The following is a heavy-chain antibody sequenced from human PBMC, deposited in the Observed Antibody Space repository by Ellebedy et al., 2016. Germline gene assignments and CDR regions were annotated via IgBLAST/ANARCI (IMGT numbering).Heavy chain of an antibody. Sequence: GESLKISCAASGFTFDDYTMHWVRQAPGKGLEWVSLISWDGGSTYYADSVKGRFTISRDNSKNSLYLQMNSLRTEDTALYYCAKDHPAPYYGMDVWGQGTTVTVSS. CDR3: AKDHPAPYYGMDV. CDR2: ISWDGGST. J-gene: IGHJ6*02. CDR1: GFTFDDYT. V-gene: IGHV3-43*01.